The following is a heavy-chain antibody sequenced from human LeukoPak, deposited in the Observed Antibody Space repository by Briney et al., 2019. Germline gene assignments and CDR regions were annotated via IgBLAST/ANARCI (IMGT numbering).Heavy chain of an antibody. CDR3: AAGAFGGFDY. V-gene: IGHV3-48*02. D-gene: IGHD3-16*01. J-gene: IGHJ4*02. Sequence: GGSLRLSCAASGFTFSSYGMNWVRQAPGKGLECVSYISSSDTIYYADSVKGRFTISRNNAKNSLYLQMNSLRDEDTAVYYCAAGAFGGFDYWGQGTLVTVSS. CDR1: GFTFSSYG. CDR2: ISSSDTI.